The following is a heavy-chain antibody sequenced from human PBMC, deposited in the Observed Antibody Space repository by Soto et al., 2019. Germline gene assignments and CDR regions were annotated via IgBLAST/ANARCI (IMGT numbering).Heavy chain of an antibody. D-gene: IGHD3-10*01. CDR1: GGSISRGGYY. Sequence: SETLSLTCTVSGGSISRGGYYCSWIRQHPGKGLEWIGYIYYSGSTYYNPSLKSRVTISVDTSKNQFSLKLSSVTAADTAVYYCARAVTMVRGVIHTPYFDYWGQGTLVTVSS. CDR3: ARAVTMVRGVIHTPYFDY. CDR2: IYYSGST. J-gene: IGHJ4*02. V-gene: IGHV4-31*03.